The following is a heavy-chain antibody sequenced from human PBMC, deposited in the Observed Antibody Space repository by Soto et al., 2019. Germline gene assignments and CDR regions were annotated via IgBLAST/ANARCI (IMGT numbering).Heavy chain of an antibody. J-gene: IGHJ3*02. D-gene: IGHD2-2*01. CDR1: GFTFSSYW. Sequence: WGSLRLSCAASGFTFSSYWMHWVRQAPGKGLVWVSRINSDGSSTSYADSVKGRFTISRDNAKNTLYLQMNSLRAEDTAVYYCASSPREDIVVVPAAAFDIWGQGTMVTVSS. V-gene: IGHV3-74*01. CDR2: INSDGSST. CDR3: ASSPREDIVVVPAAAFDI.